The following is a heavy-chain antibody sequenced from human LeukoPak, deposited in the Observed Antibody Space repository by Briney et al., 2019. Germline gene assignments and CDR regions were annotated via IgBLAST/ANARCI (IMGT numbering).Heavy chain of an antibody. J-gene: IGHJ5*02. CDR3: ARSSFSMSTLNH. D-gene: IGHD2-2*01. Sequence: GGSPRLSCAVSGFTFSSYSMTWVRQAPVKELEWVSYISSSSSTIYYADSVKGRFTISRDNAKNSLYLQMNSLRAEDTAVYYCARSSFSMSTLNHWGQGTLVTVSS. CDR2: ISSSSSTI. V-gene: IGHV3-48*01. CDR1: GFTFSSYS.